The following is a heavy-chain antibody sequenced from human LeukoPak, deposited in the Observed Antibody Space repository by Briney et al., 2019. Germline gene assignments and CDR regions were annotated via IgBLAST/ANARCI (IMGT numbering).Heavy chain of an antibody. D-gene: IGHD1-14*01. CDR2: INSDGSST. V-gene: IGHV3-74*01. J-gene: IGHJ2*01. CDR3: ARDPDRNYWYSDL. CDR1: GFTFSSYW. Sequence: PGGSLRLSCAASGFTFSSYWMHWVRQAPGRGLVWVSRINSDGSSTRYADSVKGRFTISRDNAKNTLYLQMSSLRADDTAVYYCARDPDRNYWYSDLWGRGTLVTVSS.